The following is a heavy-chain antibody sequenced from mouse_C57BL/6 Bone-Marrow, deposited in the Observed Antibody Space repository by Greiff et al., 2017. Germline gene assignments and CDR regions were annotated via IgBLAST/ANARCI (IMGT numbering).Heavy chain of an antibody. CDR3: ARSGGGSRYRH. D-gene: IGHD1-1*01. CDR2: IYPGSGNT. Sequence: QVQLQQSGAELVRPGASVKLSCKASGYTFTDYYINWVKQRPGQGLEWIARIYPGSGNTYYNEKFKGKATLTAEKSSSTAYMQLSSLTSEDSAVYFCARSGGGSRYRHWGQGTTLTVSS. CDR1: GYTFTDYY. J-gene: IGHJ2*01. V-gene: IGHV1-76*01.